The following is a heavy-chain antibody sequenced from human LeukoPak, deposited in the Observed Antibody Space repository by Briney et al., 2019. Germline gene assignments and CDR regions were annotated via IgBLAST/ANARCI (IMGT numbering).Heavy chain of an antibody. Sequence: SSETLSLTCTVSGGSISSHYWSWIRQPPGKGLEWIGYIYYSGSTNYNPSLKSRVTISVDTSKNQFSLKLSSVTAADTAVYYCARGLGYYYDSSGYYTSYPWFDPWGQGTLVTVSS. J-gene: IGHJ5*02. V-gene: IGHV4-59*11. CDR1: GGSISSHY. D-gene: IGHD3-22*01. CDR3: ARGLGYYYDSSGYYTSYPWFDP. CDR2: IYYSGST.